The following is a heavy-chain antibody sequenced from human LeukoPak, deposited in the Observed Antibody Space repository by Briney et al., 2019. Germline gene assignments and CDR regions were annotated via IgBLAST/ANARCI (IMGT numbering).Heavy chain of an antibody. Sequence: GASVKVSCKTSGYTFIDYYIHWIRQAPGQGLEWMGRINPTTGGTDFAQKLQGKVSMTRDTSISTAYMELSRLGSDDTAVYYCATLGEDNTDTPFDYWGQGTLVTVSS. CDR3: ATLGEDNTDTPFDY. CDR2: INPTTGGT. V-gene: IGHV1-2*06. J-gene: IGHJ4*02. D-gene: IGHD3-16*01. CDR1: GYTFIDYY.